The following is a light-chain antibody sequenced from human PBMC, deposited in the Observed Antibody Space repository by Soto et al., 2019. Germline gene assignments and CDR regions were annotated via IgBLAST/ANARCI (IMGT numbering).Light chain of an antibody. CDR2: EVT. CDR1: SSDIGSYDY. V-gene: IGLV2-14*01. J-gene: IGLJ1*01. CDR3: SSFTSTSTRL. Sequence: QSVLTQPASVSGSPGQSITISCTGTSSDIGSYDYVSWYQQHPGKAPNLIIYEVTDRPSGVSNRFSGSKSGNTASLTISGLQAADEADYYCSSFTSTSTRLFGSGTKLTVL.